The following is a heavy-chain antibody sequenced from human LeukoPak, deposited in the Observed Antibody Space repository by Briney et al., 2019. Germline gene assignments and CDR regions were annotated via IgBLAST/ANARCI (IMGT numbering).Heavy chain of an antibody. Sequence: SETLSLTCTVSGGSISSSSYYWGWIRQPPGKGLEWIGSIYYSGSTYYNPSLKSRVTISVDTSKNQFSLKLSSVTAADTAVYYCARDHGYYGSGAIDYWGQGTLVTVSS. D-gene: IGHD3-10*01. J-gene: IGHJ4*02. CDR1: GGSISSSSYY. CDR2: IYYSGST. CDR3: ARDHGYYGSGAIDY. V-gene: IGHV4-39*07.